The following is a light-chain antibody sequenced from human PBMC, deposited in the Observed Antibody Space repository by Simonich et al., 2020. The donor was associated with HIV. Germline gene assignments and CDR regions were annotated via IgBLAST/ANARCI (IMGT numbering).Light chain of an antibody. CDR1: QGIRSY. Sequence: IQLTQSPSFLSASVGDRVTITCRASQGIRSYLAWYQQKPGKAPKLLIYAASTLQSGVPSRFSGSGSGTEFTLTISSLQPEDFATYYCQQLNSFPLTFGGGTNVGIK. CDR3: QQLNSFPLT. J-gene: IGKJ4*01. V-gene: IGKV1-9*01. CDR2: AAS.